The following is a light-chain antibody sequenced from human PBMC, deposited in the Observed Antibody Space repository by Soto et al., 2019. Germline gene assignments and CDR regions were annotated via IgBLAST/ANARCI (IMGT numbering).Light chain of an antibody. Sequence: QSVVTQPPSMSWAPGQRVTISCSGSSSNIAAGYDVHWYQQPPGAVPKLLIYGNTNRPSGVPDRFSGSKSGTLASLAITGLQAEDEADYYCQSYDSSLNGYVFGTGTKVTVL. CDR3: QSYDSSLNGYV. V-gene: IGLV1-40*02. J-gene: IGLJ1*01. CDR2: GNT. CDR1: SSNIAAGYD.